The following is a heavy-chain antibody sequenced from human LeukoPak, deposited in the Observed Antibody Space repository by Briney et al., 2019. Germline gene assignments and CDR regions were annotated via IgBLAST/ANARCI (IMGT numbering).Heavy chain of an antibody. CDR3: ARDGDDYGPSGAFDI. CDR2: IYTSGST. CDR1: GGSISSYY. J-gene: IGHJ3*02. Sequence: KASETLSLTCTVSGGSISSYYWSWIRQPAGKGLEWIGRIYTSGSTNYNPSLKSRVTISVDTSKNQFSLKLSSVTAADTAVYYCARDGDDYGPSGAFDIWGQGTMVTVSS. D-gene: IGHD4-17*01. V-gene: IGHV4-4*07.